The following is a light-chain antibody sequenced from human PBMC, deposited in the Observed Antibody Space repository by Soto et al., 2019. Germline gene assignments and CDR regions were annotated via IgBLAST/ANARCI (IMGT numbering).Light chain of an antibody. J-gene: IGKJ3*01. CDR3: QQYHRFFS. CDR1: QSVISW. Sequence: DIQMTQSPYTLSASVGDRVTITCRASQSVISWVAWYQQKPGKAPKLLISDASTLDTGVPSRFSGSGSETDFTLTISSLQPDDFATYYCQQYHRFFSFGPGTKVDVK. CDR2: DAS. V-gene: IGKV1-5*01.